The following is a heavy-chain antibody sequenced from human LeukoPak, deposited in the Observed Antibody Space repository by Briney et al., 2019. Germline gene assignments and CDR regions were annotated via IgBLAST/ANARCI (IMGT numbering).Heavy chain of an antibody. CDR2: IIPIFGTA. CDR1: GGTFSSYA. CDR3: ARDGDYDILTGEPYYFDY. D-gene: IGHD3-9*01. Sequence: ASVKVSCKASGGTFSSYAISWVRQAPGQGLEWLGRIIPIFGTANYAQKFQGRVTITTDESTSTAYMELSSLRSEDTAVYYCARDGDYDILTGEPYYFDYWGQGTLVTVSS. V-gene: IGHV1-69*05. J-gene: IGHJ4*02.